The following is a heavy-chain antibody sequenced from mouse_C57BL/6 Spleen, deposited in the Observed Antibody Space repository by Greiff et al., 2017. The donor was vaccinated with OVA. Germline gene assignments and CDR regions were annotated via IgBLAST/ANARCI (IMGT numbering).Heavy chain of an antibody. D-gene: IGHD1-1*01. V-gene: IGHV1-80*01. CDR1: GYAFSSYW. CDR2: IYPGDGDT. J-gene: IGHJ3*01. Sequence: QVQLQQSGAELVKPGASVKISCKASGYAFSSYWMNWVKQRPGKGLEWIGQIYPGDGDTNYNGKFKGKATLTADKSSSTAYMQLSSLTSEDSAVYFCARSAYYGSKGDWFAYWGQGTLVTVSA. CDR3: ARSAYYGSKGDWFAY.